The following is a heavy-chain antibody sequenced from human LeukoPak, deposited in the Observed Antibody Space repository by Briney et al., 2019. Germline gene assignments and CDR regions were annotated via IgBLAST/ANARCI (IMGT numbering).Heavy chain of an antibody. Sequence: ASVKVSCKASGYTFTNCYIHWVRQAPGQGLEWMGIINPSGGSTSYAQKFQGRVTMTRDTSTSTVNMDLSSLRSEDTAVYYCARGGSVYTGSPELGYYNYYMDVWGKGTTVTVSS. CDR1: GYTFTNCY. V-gene: IGHV1-46*01. CDR3: ARGGSVYTGSPELGYYNYYMDV. D-gene: IGHD6-6*01. CDR2: INPSGGST. J-gene: IGHJ6*03.